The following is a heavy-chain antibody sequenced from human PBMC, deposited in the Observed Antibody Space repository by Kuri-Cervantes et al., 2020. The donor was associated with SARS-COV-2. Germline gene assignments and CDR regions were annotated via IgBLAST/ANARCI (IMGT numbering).Heavy chain of an antibody. D-gene: IGHD5-18*01. J-gene: IGHJ5*02. V-gene: IGHV3-7*01. CDR3: AREGTGMVGLDL. CDR1: GFTFSSYW. Sequence: GGSLRLSCAASGFTFSSYWMTWVRQAPGKGLDWVANVRQDGRDKYYGDSVKGRFTISRANAKNSLYLQMNSLSDEDTAVYYCAREGTGMVGLDLWGQGTQVTVSS. CDR2: VRQDGRDK.